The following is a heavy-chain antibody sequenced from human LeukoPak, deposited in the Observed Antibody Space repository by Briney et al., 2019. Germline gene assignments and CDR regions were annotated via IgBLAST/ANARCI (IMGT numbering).Heavy chain of an antibody. CDR1: GGSISSRSYS. Sequence: SETLSLTCTVSGGSISSRSYSWGWFRQPQGKGLGGIGSIYYSGSTYYNPSLKSRVTISVDTSKNQFSLKLSSVTAADTAVYYCARDGDSSGYYYHFWGQGTLVTVSS. CDR3: ARDGDSSGYYYHF. CDR2: IYYSGST. J-gene: IGHJ4*02. V-gene: IGHV4-39*02. D-gene: IGHD3-22*01.